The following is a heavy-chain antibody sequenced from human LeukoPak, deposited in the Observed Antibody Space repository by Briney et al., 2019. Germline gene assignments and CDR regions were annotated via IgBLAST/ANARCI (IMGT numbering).Heavy chain of an antibody. CDR1: GGSISSYY. J-gene: IGHJ4*02. CDR3: ARAYGDYRYYFDY. D-gene: IGHD4-17*01. V-gene: IGHV4-59*01. Sequence: SETLSLTCTVSGGSISSYYWSWIRQPPGKGLEWIGYIYYSGSTNYNPSLKSRVTISVDTSRSQFSLKLSSVTAADTAVYYCARAYGDYRYYFDYWGQGTLVTVSS. CDR2: IYYSGST.